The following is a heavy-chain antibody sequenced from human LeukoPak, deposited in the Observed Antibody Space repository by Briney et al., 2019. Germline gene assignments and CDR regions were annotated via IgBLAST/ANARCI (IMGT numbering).Heavy chain of an antibody. Sequence: SETLSLTCAVYGGSFSGYYWSWIRQPPGKGLEWIGSIYYSGSTYYNPSLKSRVTISVDTSKNQFSLKLSSVTAADTAVYYCARNSLWEYSYGYVIDYFDYWGQGTLVTVSS. V-gene: IGHV4-34*01. CDR1: GGSFSGYY. J-gene: IGHJ4*02. CDR2: IYYSGST. CDR3: ARNSLWEYSYGYVIDYFDY. D-gene: IGHD5-18*01.